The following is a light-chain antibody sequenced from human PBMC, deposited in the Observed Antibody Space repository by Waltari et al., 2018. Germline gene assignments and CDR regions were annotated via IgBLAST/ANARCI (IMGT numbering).Light chain of an antibody. Sequence: QSALTQPASVSVSPGQSITISRTGPSRDVGNYNFVSWYQHHPGKAPNLIIYEVSQRPSGVSNRFSGSKSGNTASLTISGLQAEDEADYYCCSYAGSANVVFGGGSKLTVL. J-gene: IGLJ2*01. CDR2: EVS. CDR3: CSYAGSANVV. V-gene: IGLV2-23*02. CDR1: SRDVGNYNF.